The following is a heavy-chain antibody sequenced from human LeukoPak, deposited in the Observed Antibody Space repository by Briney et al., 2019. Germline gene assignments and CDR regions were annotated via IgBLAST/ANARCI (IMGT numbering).Heavy chain of an antibody. V-gene: IGHV3-66*01. Sequence: GGSLRLSCAASGFTVSSYYMSWVRQAPGKGLEWVSVIYSGGSTYYADSVKGRFTISRDNSKNTLYVQMNSLRAEDTAVYYCARAGSGSYYPNVYYYYGMDVWGQGTTVTVSS. CDR1: GFTVSSYY. J-gene: IGHJ6*02. D-gene: IGHD3-10*01. CDR3: ARAGSGSYYPNVYYYYGMDV. CDR2: IYSGGST.